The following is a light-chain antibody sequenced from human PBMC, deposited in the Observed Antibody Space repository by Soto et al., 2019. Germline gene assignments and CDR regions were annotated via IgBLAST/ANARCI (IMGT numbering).Light chain of an antibody. CDR1: QSVSSG. Sequence: EIVMTQSPATLSVSPGERATLSCRASQSVSSGLAWYQWKPGQAPRLLIYGASTRATGIPARFSGSGSGAEFTLTISSLQSEDFAIYYCQQYNNWPWTFGQGTKVDIK. V-gene: IGKV3-15*01. CDR2: GAS. J-gene: IGKJ1*01. CDR3: QQYNNWPWT.